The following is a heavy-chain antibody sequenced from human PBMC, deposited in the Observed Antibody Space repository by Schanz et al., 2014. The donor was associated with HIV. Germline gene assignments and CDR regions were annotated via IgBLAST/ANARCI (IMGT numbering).Heavy chain of an antibody. CDR2: INDSGRA. CDR1: GGSFSGDY. CDR3: AKDGGRRGGQRQLFAY. V-gene: IGHV4-34*01. J-gene: IGHJ4*03. Sequence: QVQLQQWGAGLLKPSETLSLTCAVYGGSFSGDYWTWLRQPPGKALEWIGEINDSGRARINPSLKSRVTMPVDTSKTQFPLKLSSVPAADTAFYYCAKDGGRRGGQRQLFAYWGHGTLVTVSS. D-gene: IGHD1-1*01.